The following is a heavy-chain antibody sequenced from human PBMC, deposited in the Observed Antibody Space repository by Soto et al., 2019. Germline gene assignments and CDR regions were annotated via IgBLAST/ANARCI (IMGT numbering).Heavy chain of an antibody. CDR1: GGSISSGDYY. V-gene: IGHV4-30-4*01. J-gene: IGHJ6*02. CDR3: ARDCRAAPGTPGPPHYGMEV. Sequence: PSETLSLTCTVSGGSISSGDYYWSWIREPPGKGLEWIGYIYYSGSTYYNPSLKSRVTISVDTSKNQVSLKLGSVTAADTAVYYCARDCRAAPGTPGPPHYGMEVSVQAPRVTGSS. CDR2: IYYSGST. D-gene: IGHD6-13*01.